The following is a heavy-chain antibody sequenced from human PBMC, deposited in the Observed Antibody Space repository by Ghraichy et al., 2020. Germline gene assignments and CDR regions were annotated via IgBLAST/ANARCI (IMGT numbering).Heavy chain of an antibody. J-gene: IGHJ2*01. V-gene: IGHV3-7*03. CDR2: IKQDGSQK. Sequence: GGSLRLSCAASGFTFSSYWMTWVRQPPGKGLEWVASIKQDGSQKYYVDSVKGRFTISRDDAKNSLSLQMNSLRAEDTAVYYCARGYNGNYPWYIDLWGRGTLVTVSS. CDR1: GFTFSSYW. CDR3: ARGYNGNYPWYIDL. D-gene: IGHD4-11*01.